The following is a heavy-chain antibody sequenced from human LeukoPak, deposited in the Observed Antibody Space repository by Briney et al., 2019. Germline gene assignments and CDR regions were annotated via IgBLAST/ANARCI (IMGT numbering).Heavy chain of an antibody. CDR3: ARDRELGY. V-gene: IGHV4-59*01. CDR2: IYYSGST. D-gene: IGHD3-10*01. Sequence: SETLSLTCTVSGGSISSYYWSWIRQPLGKGLEWIGYIYYSGSTNYNPSLKSRVTISVDTSKNQFSLKLTSVTAADTAVYYCARDRELGYWGQGTLVTVSS. CDR1: GGSISSYY. J-gene: IGHJ4*02.